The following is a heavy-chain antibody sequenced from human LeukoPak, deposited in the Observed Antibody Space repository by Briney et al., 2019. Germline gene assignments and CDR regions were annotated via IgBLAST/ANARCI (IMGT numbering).Heavy chain of an antibody. Sequence: ASVKVSCKASGYTFTGYYIHWVRQAPGQGLEWMGWINPNSGGTNYAQKFQGRVTMTTDTSISTAYMELSRLRSDDTAVYYCARIDDRSGYYYRYWGQGTLVTVSS. CDR2: INPNSGGT. V-gene: IGHV1-2*02. CDR1: GYTFTGYY. CDR3: ARIDDRSGYYYRY. D-gene: IGHD3-22*01. J-gene: IGHJ4*02.